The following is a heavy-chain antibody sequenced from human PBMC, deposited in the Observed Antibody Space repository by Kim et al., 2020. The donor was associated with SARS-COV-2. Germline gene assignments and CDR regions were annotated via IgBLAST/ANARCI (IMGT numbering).Heavy chain of an antibody. CDR3: ARDSSIISPYYYYGMDV. J-gene: IGHJ6*02. V-gene: IGHV1-18*04. CDR1: GYTFTSYG. CDR2: ISAYNGNT. Sequence: ASVKVSCKASGYTFTSYGISWVRQAPGQGLEWMGWISAYNGNTNYAQKLQGRVTMTTDTSTSTAYMELRSLRSDDTAVYYCARDSSIISPYYYYGMDVWGQGTTVTVSS. D-gene: IGHD6-6*01.